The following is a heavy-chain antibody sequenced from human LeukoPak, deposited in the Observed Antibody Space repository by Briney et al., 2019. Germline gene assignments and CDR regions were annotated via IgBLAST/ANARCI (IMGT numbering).Heavy chain of an antibody. D-gene: IGHD3-9*01. V-gene: IGHV3-30*03. CDR1: GFTFSSYG. CDR2: ISYDGSNK. CDR3: ARVGRYYDILTGSHWGYYFDY. J-gene: IGHJ4*02. Sequence: GGSLRLSCAASGFTFSSYGMHWVRQAPGKGLEWVAVISYDGSNKYYADSVKGRFTISRDNSKNTLYLQMNSLRAEDTAVYYCARVGRYYDILTGSHWGYYFDYWGQGTLVTVSS.